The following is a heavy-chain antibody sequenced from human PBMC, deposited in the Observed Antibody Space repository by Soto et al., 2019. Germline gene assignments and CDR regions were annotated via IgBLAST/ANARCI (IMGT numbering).Heavy chain of an antibody. CDR2: IWSDGSNK. J-gene: IGHJ3*01. Sequence: PGGSLRLSCEASGFTFSGYGMHWVRQAPGKGLEWVGVIWSDGSNKYYADSVKGRFTISRDNPKNTLYMQMNSLRAEDTAVYYCARDYGSSGYYLEALDVWGQGTMVTVSS. CDR3: ARDYGSSGYYLEALDV. D-gene: IGHD3-22*01. CDR1: GFTFSGYG. V-gene: IGHV3-33*01.